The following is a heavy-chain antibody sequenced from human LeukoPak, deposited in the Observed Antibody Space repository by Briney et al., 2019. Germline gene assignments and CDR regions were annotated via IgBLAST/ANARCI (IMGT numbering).Heavy chain of an antibody. J-gene: IGHJ3*02. Sequence: TGGSLRLSCAASGFTVSSNSMSWVRQAPGKGLEWVSVIYSGGSTYYPDSVKGRFTISRDNSKNTLYLQMNSLRAEDTAVYFCARDSELERRRHDAFDIWGQGAMVTVSS. CDR1: GFTVSSNS. CDR2: IYSGGST. D-gene: IGHD1-1*01. CDR3: ARDSELERRRHDAFDI. V-gene: IGHV3-66*01.